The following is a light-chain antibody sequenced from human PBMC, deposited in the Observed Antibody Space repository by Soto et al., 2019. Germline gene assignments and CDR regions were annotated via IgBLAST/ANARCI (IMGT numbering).Light chain of an antibody. Sequence: QSVLPQPASVSGSPGQSITITCTGTSSTVGGFNVVSWYQQHPGKAPKVIIYEGIKRPSGVSNRFSGSNSGSTASLTISGLQAEDEADYYCCSYVGATTCVFGTWTKVTVL. CDR2: EGI. V-gene: IGLV2-23*01. J-gene: IGLJ1*01. CDR1: SSTVGGFNV. CDR3: CSYVGATTCV.